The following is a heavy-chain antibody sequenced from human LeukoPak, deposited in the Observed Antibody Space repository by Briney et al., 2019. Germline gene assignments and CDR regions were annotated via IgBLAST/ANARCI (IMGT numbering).Heavy chain of an antibody. CDR2: IYSGGST. D-gene: IGHD2-2*02. CDR3: ARGYCSGTFCYSDY. J-gene: IGHJ4*02. Sequence: GGSLRLSCAASGFTVSSNYMSWVRQAPGKGLEWVSVIYSGGSTYYADSVKGRFTISRDNSKNTLYLQMNSLRAEDTAVYYCARGYCSGTFCYSDYWGQGTLVTVSS. CDR1: GFTVSSNY. V-gene: IGHV3-66*01.